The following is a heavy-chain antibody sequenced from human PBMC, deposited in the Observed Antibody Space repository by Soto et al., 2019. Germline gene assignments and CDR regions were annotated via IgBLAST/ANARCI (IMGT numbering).Heavy chain of an antibody. J-gene: IGHJ3*01. CDR2: TYYRSKWFH. V-gene: IGHV6-1*01. Sequence: PSQTLSLTCAISGDSVSSDITSWNWIRQSPSRGLEWLGGTYYRSKWFHDYAASVKSRITISPDTSKNQFSLELNSMTPEDTAVYYCARGNALDVWGQGTVVTV. D-gene: IGHD3-10*01. CDR3: ARGNALDV. CDR1: GDSVSSDITS.